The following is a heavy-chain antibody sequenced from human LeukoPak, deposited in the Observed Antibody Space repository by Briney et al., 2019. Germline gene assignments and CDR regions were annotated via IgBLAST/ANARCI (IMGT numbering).Heavy chain of an antibody. D-gene: IGHD1-26*01. CDR2: ISWNSGSI. CDR1: GFTFDDYA. V-gene: IGHV3-9*03. J-gene: IGHJ4*02. Sequence: GGSLRLSCAASGFTFDDYAMHWVRQAPGKGLEWVSGISWNSGSIGYADSVKGRFTISRDNAKNSLYLQMNSLRAEDMALYYCAKDRLGGELLGEFDYWGQGTLVTVSS. CDR3: AKDRLGGELLGEFDY.